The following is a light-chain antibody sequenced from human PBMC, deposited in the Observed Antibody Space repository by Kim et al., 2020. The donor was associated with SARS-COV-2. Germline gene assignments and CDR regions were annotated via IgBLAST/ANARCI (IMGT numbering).Light chain of an antibody. J-gene: IGKJ2*01. Sequence: DIQMTQSPSSLSASVGDRVTITCRASQSISSYLNWYQQKPGKAPNLLIYAASSLQSGVPSRFSSSGSGTDFTLTISSLQPEDFATYYCQQSFSTPPYTFGQGTKLEI. CDR1: QSISSY. CDR3: QQSFSTPPYT. V-gene: IGKV1-39*01. CDR2: AAS.